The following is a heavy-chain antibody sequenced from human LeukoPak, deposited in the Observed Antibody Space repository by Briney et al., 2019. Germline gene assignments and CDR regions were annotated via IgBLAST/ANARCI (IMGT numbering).Heavy chain of an antibody. D-gene: IGHD3-10*01. V-gene: IGHV5-10-1*01. J-gene: IGHJ4*02. Sequence: GESLKISCTGSGYSFTNYWINWVRQMPGKGLEWMGNIDSSDSYTNYSPSFQGHVTISADKSISTAYLQWSSLKASDTGMYYCARRGIMVRRVSRTPSLDYWGQGTLVTVSS. CDR1: GYSFTNYW. CDR3: ARRGIMVRRVSRTPSLDY. CDR2: IDSSDSYT.